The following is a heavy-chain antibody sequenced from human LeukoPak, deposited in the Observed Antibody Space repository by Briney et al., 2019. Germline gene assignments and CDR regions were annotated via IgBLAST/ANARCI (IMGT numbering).Heavy chain of an antibody. V-gene: IGHV1-18*01. CDR2: ISAYNGNT. CDR3: ARDPVSWARLNWFDP. CDR1: RYTFTSYG. J-gene: IGHJ5*02. D-gene: IGHD6-13*01. Sequence: ASVTVSCKASRYTFTSYGISWVRQAPGQGLEWMGWISAYNGNTNYAQKLQGRVTMTTDTSTSTAYMELRSLRSDDTAVYYCARDPVSWARLNWFDPWGQGTLVTVSS.